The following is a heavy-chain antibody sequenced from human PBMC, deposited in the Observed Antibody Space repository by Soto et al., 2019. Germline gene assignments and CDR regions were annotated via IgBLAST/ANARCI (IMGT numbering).Heavy chain of an antibody. CDR3: ARDGGYSSGWELPGAPTDYYYYHGMDV. CDR1: GFTCNSYS. V-gene: IGHV3-48*01. Sequence: PGGSLRLSCVVSGFTCNSYSMDWVRQAPGKGLEWVSYITSGSSTIHYADSVKGRFTISRDNSKNTLYLQMNSLRAEDTAVYYCARDGGYSSGWELPGAPTDYYYYHGMDVWGQGTTVTVSS. J-gene: IGHJ6*02. CDR2: ITSGSSTI. D-gene: IGHD6-19*01.